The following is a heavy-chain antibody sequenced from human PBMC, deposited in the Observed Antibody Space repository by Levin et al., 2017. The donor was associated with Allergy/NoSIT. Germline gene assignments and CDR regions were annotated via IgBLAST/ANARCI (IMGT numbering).Heavy chain of an antibody. J-gene: IGHJ4*02. CDR1: GYRFTGYY. V-gene: IGHV1-2*02. CDR2: INPNSGGT. CDR3: ATAGNDRIAAAGTFDS. Sequence: GESLKISCRASGYRFTGYYMHWVRQAPGQGPEWMGWINPNSGGTNYAQKFQGRVTLTRDTSMSTAYMALSRLTSDDTGVYYCATAGNDRIAAAGTFDSWGQGTVVTVSS. D-gene: IGHD6-13*01.